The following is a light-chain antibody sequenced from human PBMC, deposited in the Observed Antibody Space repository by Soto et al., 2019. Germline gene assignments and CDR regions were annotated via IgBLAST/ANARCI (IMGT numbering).Light chain of an antibody. CDR2: GAS. CDR1: QSFSIY. V-gene: IGKV3-15*01. CDR3: QPYNNWPPYT. Sequence: EIGMTQSQANLHLSPGERVTLSCTPSQSFSIYLAWYPQKPGQAPRLLIYGASTRATGIPTRFSGSGSGTEFTITISSLQSDDFAVYYCQPYNNWPPYTFGQGTKLEIK. J-gene: IGKJ2*01.